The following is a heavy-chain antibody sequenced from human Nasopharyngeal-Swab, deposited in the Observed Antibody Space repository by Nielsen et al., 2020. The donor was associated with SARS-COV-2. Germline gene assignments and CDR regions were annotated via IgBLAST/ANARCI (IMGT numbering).Heavy chain of an antibody. CDR3: AKGPYYYDTAGAFDI. CDR1: GFTFSSYS. CDR2: ISWNSGSI. J-gene: IGHJ3*02. Sequence: GGSLRLSCAASGFTFSSYSMNWVRQAPGKGLEWVSGISWNSGSIGYADSVKGRFTISRDNAKNSLYLQMNSLRAEDTALYYCAKGPYYYDTAGAFDIWGQGTMVTVSS. D-gene: IGHD3-22*01. V-gene: IGHV3-9*01.